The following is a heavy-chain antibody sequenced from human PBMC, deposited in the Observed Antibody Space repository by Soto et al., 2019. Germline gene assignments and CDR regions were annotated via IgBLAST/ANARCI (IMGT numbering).Heavy chain of an antibody. CDR2: IYHSGST. V-gene: IGHV4-30-2*01. CDR1: GGSIRSGGYS. D-gene: IGHD5-12*01. J-gene: IGHJ4*02. Sequence: QLQLQESGSGLVKPSQTLSLTCAVSGGSIRSGGYSWSWIRQPPGKGLEWIGYIYHSGSTYYNPALQSRVTISVDRSKNQFSLKLSSVPAADTAVYYCAAGGGLPRYYWGQGTLVTVSS. CDR3: AAGGGLPRYY.